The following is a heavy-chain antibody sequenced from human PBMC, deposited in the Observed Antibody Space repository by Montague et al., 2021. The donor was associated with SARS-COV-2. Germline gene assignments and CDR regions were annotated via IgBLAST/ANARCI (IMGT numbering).Heavy chain of an antibody. CDR3: ARGHLGTTMVVVVMVGAQFYFDY. V-gene: IGHV4-34*01. D-gene: IGHD3-22*01. J-gene: IGHJ4*02. CDR1: GESFSGFH. CDR2: IDHRGTS. Sequence: SETLSLTCAVYGESFSGFHWTWIRQHPGKGLEWIGEIDHRGTSNYNPSLKSRVTISMDTSKNRFSLRLNSVTAADTGVYYCARGHLGTTMVVVVMVGAQFYFDYWGQGRLVTVSS.